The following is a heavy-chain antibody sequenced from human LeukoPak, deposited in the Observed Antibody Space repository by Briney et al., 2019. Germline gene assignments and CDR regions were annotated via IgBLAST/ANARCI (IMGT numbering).Heavy chain of an antibody. CDR2: LNHSGST. D-gene: IGHD4-23*01. Sequence: PSEALSLTCAVYGGSFSGYFWSAIRPPPGEGVWRMGELNHSGSTNYNASLKSRVTISVDTSKNQFSLKMSSVTAADTAVYYCARKMGSGRGGNPFDDWGQGTLVTVSS. CDR3: ARKMGSGRGGNPFDD. CDR1: GGSFSGYF. V-gene: IGHV4-34*01. J-gene: IGHJ4*02.